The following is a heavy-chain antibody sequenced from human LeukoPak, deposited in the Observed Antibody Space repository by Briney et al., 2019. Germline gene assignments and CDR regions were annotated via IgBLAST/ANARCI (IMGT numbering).Heavy chain of an antibody. D-gene: IGHD6-19*01. Sequence: GGSLRLSCEGSGFMFSNYWRTWVRQAPEKGLVWVSRIHSDGIGTSYADSVKGRFTISRDNAKNMVYLQMNSLRVEDTAVYYCARGGSGCFDYWGQGTLVTASS. CDR1: GFMFSNYW. V-gene: IGHV3-74*01. CDR2: IHSDGIGT. J-gene: IGHJ4*02. CDR3: ARGGSGCFDY.